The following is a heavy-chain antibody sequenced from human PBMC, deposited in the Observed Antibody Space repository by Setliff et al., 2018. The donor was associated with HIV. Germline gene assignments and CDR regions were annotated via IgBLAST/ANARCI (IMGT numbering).Heavy chain of an antibody. J-gene: IGHJ6*03. CDR1: GGSISSYY. CDR2: ISYSGST. D-gene: IGHD1-1*01. CDR3: ARGLATGLYYYYYYMDV. Sequence: PSETLSLTCTVSGGSISSYYWSWIRQPPGKGLEWIGYISYSGSTNYNPSLKSRVTLSVKTSKNQFSPKLNSVTAADTAVYYCARGLATGLYYYYYYMDVWGKGTTVTVSS. V-gene: IGHV4-59*01.